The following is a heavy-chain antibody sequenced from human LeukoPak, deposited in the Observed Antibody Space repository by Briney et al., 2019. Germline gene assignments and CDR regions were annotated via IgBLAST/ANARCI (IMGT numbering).Heavy chain of an antibody. J-gene: IGHJ4*02. Sequence: ASVKVSRKASGGTFSSYAISWVRQAPGQGLEWMGGIIPIFGTANYAQKFQGRVTITADESTSTAYMELSSLRSEDTAVYYCAIRNTPTMPVDYWGQGTLVTVSS. D-gene: IGHD2-2*01. V-gene: IGHV1-69*13. CDR3: AIRNTPTMPVDY. CDR2: IIPIFGTA. CDR1: GGTFSSYA.